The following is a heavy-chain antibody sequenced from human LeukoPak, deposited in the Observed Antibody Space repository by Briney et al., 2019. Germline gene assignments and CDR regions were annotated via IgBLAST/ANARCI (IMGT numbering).Heavy chain of an antibody. J-gene: IGHJ4*02. CDR3: AREGSEGYFDY. CDR2: TYYRSKWNN. Sequence: SQTLSLTCAISGDSVSSNSAAWSWIRQSPSRGLEWLGRTYYRSKWNNDYALSVKSRITITPDTSKNQFSLQLNSMTPEDTAVYYCAREGSEGYFDYWGQGTLVTVSS. CDR1: GDSVSSNSAA. V-gene: IGHV6-1*01.